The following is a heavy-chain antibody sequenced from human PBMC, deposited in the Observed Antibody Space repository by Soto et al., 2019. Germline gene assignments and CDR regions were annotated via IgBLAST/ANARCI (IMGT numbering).Heavy chain of an antibody. CDR2: MYNTGST. CDR3: ARDLWGYCGTDCYPLDV. D-gene: IGHD2-21*02. J-gene: IGHJ6*02. V-gene: IGHV4-59*01. CDR1: GRPISRYY. Sequence: SATLSLTCTVSGRPISRYYWSFSLAPPGKGLEWIGYMYNTGSTVYNPSFKSRVTISVDTSKNQFSLKLNSVTAADTAVYYCARDLWGYCGTDCYPLDVWGQVTTVT.